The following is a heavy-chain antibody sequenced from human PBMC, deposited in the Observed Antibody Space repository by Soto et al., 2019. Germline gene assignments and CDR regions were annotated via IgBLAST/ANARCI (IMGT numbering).Heavy chain of an antibody. CDR1: GLTFSSYA. V-gene: IGHV3-23*01. CDR2: ISGSGGYT. Sequence: EVQLLESGGDLVQPGGSLRISCVASGLTFSSYAMSWVRQAPGKGLEWVSVISGSGGYTDYADSVKGRFTISRDNSKNTLYLQMNSLRAEDTALYYCAKRFRGVLLNPEVDWGQGTLVTVSS. J-gene: IGHJ4*02. CDR3: AKRFRGVLLNPEVD. D-gene: IGHD3-10*01.